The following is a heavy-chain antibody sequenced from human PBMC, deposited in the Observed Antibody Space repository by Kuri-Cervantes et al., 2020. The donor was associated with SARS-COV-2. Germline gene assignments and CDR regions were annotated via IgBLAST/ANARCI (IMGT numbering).Heavy chain of an antibody. D-gene: IGHD3-22*01. J-gene: IGHJ3*02. V-gene: IGHV1-2*02. Sequence: ASVKVSCKASGYTFTGYYMHWVRQAPGQGLEWMGWINPNSGGTNYAQKFQGRVTMTRDTSISTAYMELSRLRSDDTAVYYCATGKNYYDSSGYYERGSDDFDIWGQGTMVTVSS. CDR2: INPNSGGT. CDR1: GYTFTGYY. CDR3: ATGKNYYDSSGYYERGSDDFDI.